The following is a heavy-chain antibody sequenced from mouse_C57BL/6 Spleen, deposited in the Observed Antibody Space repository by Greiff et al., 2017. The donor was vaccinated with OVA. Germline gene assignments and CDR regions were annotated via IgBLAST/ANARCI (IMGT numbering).Heavy chain of an antibody. V-gene: IGHV7-3*01. CDR3: ARWNFYAMDY. CDR1: GFTFTDYY. J-gene: IGHJ4*01. Sequence: DVMLVESGGGLVQPGGSLSLSCAASGFTFTDYYMSWVRQPPGKALEWLGFISNKANGYTSEYSSSVKGRFTISRDNSQSILYLQMNALRAEDSATYYCARWNFYAMDYWGQGTSVTVSS. CDR2: ISNKANGYTS.